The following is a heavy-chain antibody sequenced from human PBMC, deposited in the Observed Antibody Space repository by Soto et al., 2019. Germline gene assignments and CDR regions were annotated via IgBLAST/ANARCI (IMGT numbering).Heavy chain of an antibody. Sequence: GGSLRLSCAASGFTFSSYSMNWVRQAPGKGLEWVSSISSSSSYIYYADSVKGRFTISRDNAKNSLYLQMNSLRAEDTAVYYCARDRVVTMIVVVSAFDIWGQGTMVTVSS. CDR1: GFTFSSYS. J-gene: IGHJ3*02. V-gene: IGHV3-21*01. CDR3: ARDRVVTMIVVVSAFDI. D-gene: IGHD3-22*01. CDR2: ISSSSSYI.